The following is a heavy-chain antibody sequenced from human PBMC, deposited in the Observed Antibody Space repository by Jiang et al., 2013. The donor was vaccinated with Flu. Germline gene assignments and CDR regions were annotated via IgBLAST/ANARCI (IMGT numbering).Heavy chain of an antibody. J-gene: IGHJ4*02. CDR3: AGGQLRLNY. D-gene: IGHD2-2*01. V-gene: IGHV4-34*01. CDR2: VNHSGGT. CDR1: GGSFSGYY. Sequence: LLKPSETLSLTCAVYGGSFSGYYWNWIRLPPGKGLEWIGEVNHSGGTDYNPSLKSRVTISVDTSKNQLSLKLSSVTAADTAVYYCAGGQLRLNYWGQGTLV.